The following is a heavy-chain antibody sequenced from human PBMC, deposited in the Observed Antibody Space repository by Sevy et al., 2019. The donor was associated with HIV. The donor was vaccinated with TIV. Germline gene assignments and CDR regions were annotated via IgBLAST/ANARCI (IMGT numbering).Heavy chain of an antibody. J-gene: IGHJ4*02. V-gene: IGHV1-18*04. CDR2: ISAYNGNT. D-gene: IGHD1-26*01. Sequence: ASVKVSCKASGYTFTSYGISWVRQAPGQGLEWMGWISAYNGNTNYAQKLQGRVTMTTDTSTSTAYMELRSLRSDDTAVYYCASGTPWELLGAPVDYWGQGTLVTVSS. CDR3: ASGTPWELLGAPVDY. CDR1: GYTFTSYG.